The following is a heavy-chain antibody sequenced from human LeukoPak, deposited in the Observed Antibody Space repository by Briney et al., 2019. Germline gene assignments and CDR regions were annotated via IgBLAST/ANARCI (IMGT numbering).Heavy chain of an antibody. J-gene: IGHJ4*02. CDR3: TRDAPYSGSDEGYTAFDY. D-gene: IGHD1-26*01. CDR1: GFTFGDYA. CDR2: IRSKAYGGTT. V-gene: IGHV3-49*03. Sequence: GGSLRLSCTASGFTFGDYAMSWFRQAPGKGLEWVGFIRSKAYGGTTEYAASVKGRFTISRDDSKSIAYLQMNSLKTEDTAVYYCTRDAPYSGSDEGYTAFDYWGQGTLVTVSS.